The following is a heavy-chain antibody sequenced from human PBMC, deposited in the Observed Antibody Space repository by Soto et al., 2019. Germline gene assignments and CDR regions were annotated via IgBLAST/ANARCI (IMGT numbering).Heavy chain of an antibody. V-gene: IGHV3-30*18. CDR1: GFTFSYYG. CDR3: AKGGRIPTTSVDY. D-gene: IGHD2-2*01. Sequence: QVQLVESGGGVVQPGKSLRLSCAASGFTFSYYGLHWVRHAPGKGLEWVAGISYDGSNRYYGDSVKGRFSISRANPNNTLYLQMNSLRDEDTAVYYCAKGGRIPTTSVDYWGQGTLVAVSS. J-gene: IGHJ4*02. CDR2: ISYDGSNR.